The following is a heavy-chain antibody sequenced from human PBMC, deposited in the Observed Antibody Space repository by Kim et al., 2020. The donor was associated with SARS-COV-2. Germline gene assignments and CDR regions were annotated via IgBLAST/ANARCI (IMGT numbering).Heavy chain of an antibody. CDR2: INHSGST. CDR3: ARGRYSSGWYGGYFQH. V-gene: IGHV4-34*01. J-gene: IGHJ1*01. Sequence: SETLSLTCAVYGGSFSGYYWSWIRQPPGKGLEWIGEINHSGSTNYNPSLKSRVTISVDTSKNQFSLKLSSVTAADTAVYYCARGRYSSGWYGGYFQHWGQGTLVTVS. D-gene: IGHD6-19*01. CDR1: GGSFSGYY.